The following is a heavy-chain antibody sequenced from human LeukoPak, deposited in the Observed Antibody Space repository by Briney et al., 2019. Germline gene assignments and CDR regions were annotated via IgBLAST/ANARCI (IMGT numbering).Heavy chain of an antibody. CDR2: IYPGDSDT. J-gene: IGHJ4*02. D-gene: IGHD3-16*02. CDR1: GYSFTSYW. V-gene: IGHV5-51*01. CDR3: ARTPNPDYDYVWGSYRYSHFDY. Sequence: GESLKISCKGSGYSFTSYWIGWVRQMPGKGLEWMGIIYPGDSDTRYSPSFQGQVTISADKSISTAYLQWSSLKASDTAMYYCARTPNPDYDYVWGSYRYSHFDYWGQGTLVTVSS.